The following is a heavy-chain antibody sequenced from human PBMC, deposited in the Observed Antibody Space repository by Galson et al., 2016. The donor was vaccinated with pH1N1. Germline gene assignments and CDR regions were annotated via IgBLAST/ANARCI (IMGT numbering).Heavy chain of an antibody. CDR2: YRGNYDRT. CDR3: VRGLFGTVMDY. J-gene: IGHJ4*02. CDR1: GFTFSTYG. Sequence: SLRLSCAASGFTFSTYGMGWVRQAPGKGLEWVSTYRGNYDRTHYADSVKGRFTISRGNSRNTLYMQMNSLRAEDTAIYYCVRGLFGTVMDYWGQGTLVTVSS. V-gene: IGHV3-23*01. D-gene: IGHD1-1*01.